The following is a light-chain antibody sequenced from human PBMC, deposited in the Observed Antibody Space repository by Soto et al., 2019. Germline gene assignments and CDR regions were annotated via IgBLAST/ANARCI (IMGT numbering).Light chain of an antibody. Sequence: EIVLTQSPGTLSLSPGERATLSCRASQSVSNNYLAWYQQKPGQAPRLLIYGASNRATGIPDRFSGSGSGTDFTLTISRLEPADFAVYYCQQYGSSGTFGQGTKVDSK. CDR3: QQYGSSGT. J-gene: IGKJ1*01. CDR1: QSVSNNY. V-gene: IGKV3-20*01. CDR2: GAS.